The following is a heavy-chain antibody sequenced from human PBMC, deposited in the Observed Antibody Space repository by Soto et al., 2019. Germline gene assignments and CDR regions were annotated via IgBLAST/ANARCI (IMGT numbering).Heavy chain of an antibody. J-gene: IGHJ6*02. CDR1: GFTFSRFS. CDR2: ISYDGSNT. V-gene: IGHV3-30-3*01. CDR3: ARDQGIFLSYYYYGMDV. D-gene: IGHD3-3*01. Sequence: QVQLVESGGGVVQPGRSLTLSCAASGFTFSRFSMHWVRQAPGKGLAWVAVISYDGSNTHYAESVKGRFTISRDDSKNTVNPQMNNLMGEDSAVYDCARDQGIFLSYYYYGMDVWGQGTTGSVSS.